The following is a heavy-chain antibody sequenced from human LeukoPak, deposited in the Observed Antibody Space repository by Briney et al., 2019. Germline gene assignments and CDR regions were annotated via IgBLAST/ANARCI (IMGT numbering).Heavy chain of an antibody. V-gene: IGHV3-23*01. Sequence: PGGSLRLSCAASGFTFSNYVMSWVRHVPGKGLEWVSAISGSGGSTYYADSVKGRFTISRDNSKNTLYLQMNSLRAEDTAVYYCAKEVEQLVYYYGMDVWGQGTTVTVSS. J-gene: IGHJ6*02. D-gene: IGHD6-6*01. CDR3: AKEVEQLVYYYGMDV. CDR1: GFTFSNYV. CDR2: ISGSGGST.